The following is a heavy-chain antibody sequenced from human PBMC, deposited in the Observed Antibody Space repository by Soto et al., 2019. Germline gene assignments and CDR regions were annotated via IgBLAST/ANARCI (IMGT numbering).Heavy chain of an antibody. J-gene: IGHJ4*02. D-gene: IGHD1-1*01. CDR2: IWYEGVNK. Sequence: WWSLRLSCSASVFSSRSYAMHWVRQAPGKGLEWVDVIWYEGVNKYYADSVKGRFTISRDNSNNTLYVQMNSLKAEDTAVYYCVRDPYLPTAGRLASLHYWGRGTLVTVSS. CDR3: VRDPYLPTAGRLASLHY. V-gene: IGHV3-33*08. CDR1: VFSSRSYA.